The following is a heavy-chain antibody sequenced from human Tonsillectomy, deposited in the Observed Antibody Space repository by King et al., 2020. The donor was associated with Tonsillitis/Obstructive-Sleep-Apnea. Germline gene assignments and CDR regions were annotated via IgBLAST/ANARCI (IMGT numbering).Heavy chain of an antibody. Sequence: QLVQSGGGLVQPGGSLRLSCAASGFTFSNYAMSWVRQAPGKGLEWVSSIISSGGGTYYADSVKGRFTISRDNSKNTLYLQMNSLRAEDTAVYYCAKGRGCFDYWGQGTLVTVSS. CDR1: GFTFSNYA. V-gene: IGHV3-23*04. J-gene: IGHJ4*02. CDR3: AKGRGCFDY. D-gene: IGHD3-10*01. CDR2: IISSGGGT.